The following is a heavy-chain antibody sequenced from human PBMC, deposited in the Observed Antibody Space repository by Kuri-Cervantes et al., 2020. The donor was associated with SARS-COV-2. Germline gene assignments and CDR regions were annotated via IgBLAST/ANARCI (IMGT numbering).Heavy chain of an antibody. CDR3: ARARRGFGDIYYYYGMTS. Sequence: ASVKVSCKASGYTFTSYGITWVRQAPGQGLEWMGWISAYNGNTNYAQKLQGRVTMTTDTSTSTAYMELRSLRSEDTAVYYCARARRGFGDIYYYYGMTSGAKGPRSPSP. V-gene: IGHV1-18*01. J-gene: IGHJ6*02. D-gene: IGHD3-10*01. CDR1: GYTFTSYG. CDR2: ISAYNGNT.